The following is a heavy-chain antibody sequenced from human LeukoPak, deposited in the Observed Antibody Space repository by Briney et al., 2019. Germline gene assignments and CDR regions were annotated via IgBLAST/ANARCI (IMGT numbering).Heavy chain of an antibody. J-gene: IGHJ4*02. Sequence: GGSPRLSCAASGFTFSNAWMSWVRQAPGKGLEWVGRIKSKTDGGTTDYAAPVKGRFTISRDDSKNTLYLQMNSLKTEDTAVYYCTTDIAARPFDYWGQGTLVTVSS. CDR2: IKSKTDGGTT. CDR1: GFTFSNAW. D-gene: IGHD6-6*01. CDR3: TTDIAARPFDY. V-gene: IGHV3-15*01.